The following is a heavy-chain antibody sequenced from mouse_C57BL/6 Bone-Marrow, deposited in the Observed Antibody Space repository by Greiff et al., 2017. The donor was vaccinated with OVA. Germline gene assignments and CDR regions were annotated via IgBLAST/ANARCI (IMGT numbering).Heavy chain of an antibody. Sequence: ESGPGLVKPSQSLSLTCSVTGYSITSGYYWNWIRQFPGNKLEWMGYISYDGSNNYNPSLKNRISITRDTSKNQFFLKLNSVTTEDTATYYCARPGLWLGYYAMDYWGQGTSVTVSS. D-gene: IGHD2-2*01. CDR1: GYSITSGYY. CDR3: ARPGLWLGYYAMDY. CDR2: ISYDGSN. J-gene: IGHJ4*01. V-gene: IGHV3-6*01.